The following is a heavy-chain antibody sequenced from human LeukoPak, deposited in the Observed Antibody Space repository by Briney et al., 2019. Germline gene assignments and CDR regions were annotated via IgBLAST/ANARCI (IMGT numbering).Heavy chain of an antibody. CDR3: ARDLEAVAVAGKGY. J-gene: IGHJ4*02. Sequence: SVKVSCKASGGTFSSYAISWVRQAPGQGLEWMGGIIPIFGTANYAQKLQGRVTITADESTSTAYMELSSLRSEDTAVYYCARDLEAVAVAGKGYWGQGTLVTVSS. CDR2: IIPIFGTA. CDR1: GGTFSSYA. V-gene: IGHV1-69*13. D-gene: IGHD6-19*01.